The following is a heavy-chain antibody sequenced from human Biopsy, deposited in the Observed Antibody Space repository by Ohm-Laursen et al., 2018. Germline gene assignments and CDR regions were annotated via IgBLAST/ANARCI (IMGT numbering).Heavy chain of an antibody. CDR1: RFTFSTYG. V-gene: IGHV3-30*18. CDR2: ISFDGSDQ. Sequence: SLRLSCSAPRFTFSTYGMHWVRQAPGKGLEWVAVISFDGSDQRYADSVKGRFTISRDNSKNTLYLQMNSLRAEDTAVFYCVKDRGAAGTDYYYGMDVWGQGTTVTVSS. J-gene: IGHJ6*01. D-gene: IGHD6-13*01. CDR3: VKDRGAAGTDYYYGMDV.